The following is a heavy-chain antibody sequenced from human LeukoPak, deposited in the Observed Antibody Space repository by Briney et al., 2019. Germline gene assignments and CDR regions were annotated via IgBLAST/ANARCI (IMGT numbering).Heavy chain of an antibody. Sequence: GGSLRLPCAASGFTFSSYAMSWVRQAPGKGLEWVSAISGSGGSTYYADSVKGRFTISRDNSKNTLYLQMNSLRAEDTAVYYCARDGPYYDILTGYFYFDYWGQGTLVTVSS. J-gene: IGHJ4*02. CDR3: ARDGPYYDILTGYFYFDY. CDR2: ISGSGGST. CDR1: GFTFSSYA. D-gene: IGHD3-9*01. V-gene: IGHV3-23*01.